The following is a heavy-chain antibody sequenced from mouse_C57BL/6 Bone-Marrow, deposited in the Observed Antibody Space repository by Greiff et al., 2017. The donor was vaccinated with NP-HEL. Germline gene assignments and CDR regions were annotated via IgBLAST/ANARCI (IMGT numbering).Heavy chain of an antibody. CDR2: IRNKANGYTT. CDR1: GFTFTDYY. V-gene: IGHV7-3*01. Sequence: EVKVVESGGGLVQPGGSLSLSCAASGFTFTDYYMSWVRQPPGKALEWLGFIRNKANGYTTEYSAYVKGRFTISRDNSQSILYLQMNALRAEDSATYYCARYKSPGAMDYWGQGTSVTVSS. CDR3: ARYKSPGAMDY. J-gene: IGHJ4*01.